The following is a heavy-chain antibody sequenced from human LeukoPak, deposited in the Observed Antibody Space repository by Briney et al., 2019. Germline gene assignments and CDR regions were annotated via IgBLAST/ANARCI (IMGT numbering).Heavy chain of an antibody. J-gene: IGHJ4*02. D-gene: IGHD2-2*01. CDR2: IYPGDSDT. V-gene: IGHV5-51*01. CDR1: GYSSSRYR. Sequence: GEPLKISSQGSGYSSSRYRIGSLRQIPGKGLKWLGIIYPGDSDTRYSPSFQGQVTISADRSITTAYLQWSSLKASDAAMYYCARGRYCSTTSCLEFDYWGQGTLVTVSS. CDR3: ARGRYCSTTSCLEFDY.